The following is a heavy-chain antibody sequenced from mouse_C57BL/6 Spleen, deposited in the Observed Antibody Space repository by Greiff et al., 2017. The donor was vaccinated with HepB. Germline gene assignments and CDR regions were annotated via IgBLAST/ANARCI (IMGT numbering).Heavy chain of an antibody. V-gene: IGHV1-5*01. CDR3: TRGDYGSSVWFAY. Sequence: EVQLQQSGTVLARPGASVKMSCKTSGYTFTSYWMHWVKQRPGQGLEWIGAIYPGNSDTSYNQTFKGKAKLTAVTSASTAYMELSSLTNEDSAVYYSTRGDYGSSVWFAYWGQGTLVTVSA. CDR2: IYPGNSDT. J-gene: IGHJ3*01. CDR1: GYTFTSYW. D-gene: IGHD1-1*01.